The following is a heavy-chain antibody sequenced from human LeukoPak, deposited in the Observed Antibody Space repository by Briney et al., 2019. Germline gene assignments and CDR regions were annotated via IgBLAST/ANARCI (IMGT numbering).Heavy chain of an antibody. Sequence: GGSLRLSCVASGFTFSTYWMHSVRQAPGKGLLWGSRLSGDGSSTKYADSLKGRFTISRDNAKNTLYLQMNSLRAEDTAVYFCARASTTVPNLLDNWGQGTLATVSS. CDR2: LSGDGSST. D-gene: IGHD4-17*01. J-gene: IGHJ4*02. V-gene: IGHV3-74*03. CDR1: GFTFSTYW. CDR3: ARASTTVPNLLDN.